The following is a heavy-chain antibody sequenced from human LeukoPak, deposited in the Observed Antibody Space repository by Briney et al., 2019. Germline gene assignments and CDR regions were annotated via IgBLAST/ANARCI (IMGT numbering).Heavy chain of an antibody. J-gene: IGHJ3*02. V-gene: IGHV3-48*03. Sequence: PGGSLRLSCAASGFTFSSYEMNWVRQAPGKGLEWVSYISSSGSTIYYADSVKGRFTISRDNAKNSLYLQMNSLRAEGTAVYYCARAYYSDAFDIWGQGTMVTVSS. CDR3: ARAYYSDAFDI. CDR1: GFTFSSYE. CDR2: ISSSGSTI. D-gene: IGHD3-10*01.